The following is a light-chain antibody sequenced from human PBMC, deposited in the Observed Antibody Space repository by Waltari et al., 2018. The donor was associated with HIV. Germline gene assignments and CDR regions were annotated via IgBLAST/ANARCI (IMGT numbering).Light chain of an antibody. Sequence: EIVMTQSPAALSVSPGGRATFSCRASQSVGTNLAWFHQRPSQAPRLLIYGASVRATGVPGRFSGSGSGTKFALTVTTLQSEDSGVYYCQQYDNLYSFGQGAKLEIK. J-gene: IGKJ2*03. CDR3: QQYDNLYS. CDR1: QSVGTN. CDR2: GAS. V-gene: IGKV3-15*01.